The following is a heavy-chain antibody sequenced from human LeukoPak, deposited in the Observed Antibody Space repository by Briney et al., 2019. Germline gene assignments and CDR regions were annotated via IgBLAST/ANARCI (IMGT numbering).Heavy chain of an antibody. D-gene: IGHD6-19*01. V-gene: IGHV3-23*01. Sequence: GALRLSCAASGFILRNYGVSWVRQAPGKGLEWVSAIDAGGGSTYYADSVKGRFTISTDNSKNTLYLQMNSLRAEDTAVYYCAKGYSSGWYVSWIDPWGQGTLVTVSS. CDR3: AKGYSSGWYVSWIDP. CDR2: IDAGGGST. CDR1: GFILRNYG. J-gene: IGHJ5*02.